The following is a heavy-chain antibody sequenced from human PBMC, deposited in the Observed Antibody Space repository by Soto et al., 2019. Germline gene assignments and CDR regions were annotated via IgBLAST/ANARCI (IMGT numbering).Heavy chain of an antibody. CDR1: GGSISSYY. J-gene: IGHJ4*02. CDR3: ARHATYYDILTGYYHTPYFDY. V-gene: IGHV4-59*08. D-gene: IGHD3-9*01. CDR2: IYYSGST. Sequence: PSETLSLTCTVSGGSISSYYWSWIRQPPGKGLEWIGYIYYSGSTNYNPSLKSRVTISVDTSKNQFSLKLSSVTAADTAVYYCARHATYYDILTGYYHTPYFDYWGQGTLVTVSS.